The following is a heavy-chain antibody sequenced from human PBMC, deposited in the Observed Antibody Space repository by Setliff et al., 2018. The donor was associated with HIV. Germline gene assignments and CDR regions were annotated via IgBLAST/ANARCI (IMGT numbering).Heavy chain of an antibody. D-gene: IGHD2-8*01. CDR3: ARSRPRSMDFYMDV. V-gene: IGHV4-61*09. J-gene: IGHJ6*03. CDR2: IHTSGST. CDR1: GDSISSGSYY. Sequence: SETLSLTCTVSGDSISSGSYYWSWIRQPAGEGLEWIGQIHTSGSTNYNPSLKSRVTISVDTSKNQFSLKLSSVTAADTAVYYCARSRPRSMDFYMDVWAKGTTVTVSS.